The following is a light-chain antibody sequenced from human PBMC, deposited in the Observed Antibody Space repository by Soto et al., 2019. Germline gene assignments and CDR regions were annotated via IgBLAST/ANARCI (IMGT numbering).Light chain of an antibody. CDR3: SSYSISTAYL. Sequence: SGLTQPASVSGSPGRSITISCTGTSSDVGGYDYVSWYQLHPGKAPKLMVFEVSNRPSGVSYRFSGSKSGNTASLTISGLQAEDEADYFCSSYSISTAYLFGTGTKVTVL. V-gene: IGLV2-14*01. CDR1: SSDVGGYDY. CDR2: EVS. J-gene: IGLJ1*01.